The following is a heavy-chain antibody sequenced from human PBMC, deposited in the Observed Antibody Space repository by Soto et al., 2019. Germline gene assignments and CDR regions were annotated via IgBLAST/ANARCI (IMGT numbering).Heavy chain of an antibody. V-gene: IGHV5-51*01. D-gene: IGHD6-13*01. CDR2: IYTGDSDT. CDR1: GFTFTDYW. Sequence: VESLKISCRGSGFTFTDYWIGWVRQMPGKGLEWMGIIYTGDSDTRYGPSFQGQVTISADKSISTAYLQWSSLKASDTAMYYCARRSIQGRYYYYGMDVWGHGTTVTVSS. CDR3: ARRSIQGRYYYYGMDV. J-gene: IGHJ6*02.